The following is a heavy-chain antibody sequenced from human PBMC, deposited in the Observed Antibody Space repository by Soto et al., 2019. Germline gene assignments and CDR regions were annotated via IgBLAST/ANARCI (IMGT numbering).Heavy chain of an antibody. CDR1: GGTFSSYT. CDR3: ARVFAQSGAFDI. Sequence: QVQLVQSGAEVKKPGSSVKVSCKASGGTFSSYTISWVRQAPGQGLEWMGRIIPILGIANYAQKFQGRVTITADKSTITDYMELSSLRSEDTAVYYCARVFAQSGAFDIWGQGTMVTVSS. J-gene: IGHJ3*02. V-gene: IGHV1-69*02. CDR2: IIPILGIA.